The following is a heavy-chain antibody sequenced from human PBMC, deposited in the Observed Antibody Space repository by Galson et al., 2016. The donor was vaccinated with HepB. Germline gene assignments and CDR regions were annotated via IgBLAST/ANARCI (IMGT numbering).Heavy chain of an antibody. V-gene: IGHV3-30*03. CDR1: GFTFSSYG. CDR3: TRESNDAFDI. Sequence: SLRLSCAASGFTFSSYGMHWVRQAPGKGLEWVALSFHDEAYTYYPDSVKGRFTISRDNTKGTVYLHMNSLRDEDTAVSYCTRESNDAFDIWGQGTMVTVSS. J-gene: IGHJ3*02. CDR2: SFHDEAYT.